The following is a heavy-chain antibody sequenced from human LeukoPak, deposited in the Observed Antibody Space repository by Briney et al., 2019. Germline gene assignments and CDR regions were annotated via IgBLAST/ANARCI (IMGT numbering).Heavy chain of an antibody. CDR1: GGSFSGYY. D-gene: IGHD5-18*01. CDR3: AREMAAYSSKPL. J-gene: IGHJ4*02. V-gene: IGHV4-34*01. Sequence: SETLSLTCAVYGGSFSGYYWSWLRQPPGRGLEGIGEINHSGSTNYNPSLKSRVTISIDTSKNQFSLKLSSVTAADTAVYYCAREMAAYSSKPLWGQGTLVTVSS. CDR2: INHSGST.